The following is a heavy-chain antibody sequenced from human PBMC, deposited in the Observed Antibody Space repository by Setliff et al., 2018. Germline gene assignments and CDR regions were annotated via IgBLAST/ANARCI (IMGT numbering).Heavy chain of an antibody. CDR2: IYPGNADT. D-gene: IGHD2-21*01. CDR1: GYSFTDYW. Sequence: PGESLKISCKGSGYSFTDYWIAWVRQTPGKGLEWMGTIYPGNADTRYSPSFQGQVTISTDTSINTAFLQWNNLKASDTAVYYCARRGERFFNWFDPWGQGTLGTVS. V-gene: IGHV5-51*01. J-gene: IGHJ5*02. CDR3: ARRGERFFNWFDP.